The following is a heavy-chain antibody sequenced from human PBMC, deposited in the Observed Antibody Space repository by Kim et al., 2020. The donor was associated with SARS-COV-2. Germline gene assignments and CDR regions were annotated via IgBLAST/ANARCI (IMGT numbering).Heavy chain of an antibody. CDR2: IWYDGSNK. J-gene: IGHJ6*02. Sequence: GGSLRLSCAASGFTFSSYGMHWVRQAPGKGLEWVAVIWYDGSNKYYADSVKGRFTISRDNSKNTLYLQMNSLRAEDTAVYYCARFLSGSNYYYYYGMDVWGQGTTVTVSS. CDR1: GFTFSSYG. V-gene: IGHV3-33*01. CDR3: ARFLSGSNYYYYYGMDV. D-gene: IGHD1-26*01.